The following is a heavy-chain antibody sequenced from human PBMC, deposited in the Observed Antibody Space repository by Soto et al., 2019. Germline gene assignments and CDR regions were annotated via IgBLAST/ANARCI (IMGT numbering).Heavy chain of an antibody. CDR2: IYYSGST. J-gene: IGHJ6*02. V-gene: IGHV4-59*01. CDR1: GGSISSYY. D-gene: IGHD5-18*01. Sequence: SETLSLTCTVSGGSISSYYWSWIRQPPGKGLEWIGYIYYSGSTNYNPSLKSRVTISVDTSKNQFSLKLSSVTAADTAVYYCARHGYSQYYYYYYGMDVWGQGTTVTVS. CDR3: ARHGYSQYYYYYYGMDV.